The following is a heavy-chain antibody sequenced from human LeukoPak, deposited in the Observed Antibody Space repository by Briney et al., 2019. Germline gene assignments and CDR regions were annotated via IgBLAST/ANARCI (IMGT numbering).Heavy chain of an antibody. V-gene: IGHV3-48*03. D-gene: IGHD5-24*01. J-gene: IGHJ4*02. CDR3: ARGPGRDAYNFVSY. CDR1: GFTFSSYE. CDR2: ISSSGSTI. Sequence: GGSLRLSCAASGFTFSSYEMNWVRQAPGKGLEWVSYISSSGSTIYYADSVQGRFTISRDNAQNSLYLQMSSLRAEDTAVYYCARGPGRDAYNFVSYWGQGTLVTVSS.